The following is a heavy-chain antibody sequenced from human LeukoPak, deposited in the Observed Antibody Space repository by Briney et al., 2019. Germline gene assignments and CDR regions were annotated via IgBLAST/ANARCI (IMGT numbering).Heavy chain of an antibody. D-gene: IGHD3-3*01. CDR3: ASGQYYDLWSGYYVD. V-gene: IGHV4-34*01. CDR2: INHSGST. Sequence: PSETLSLNCAVYGGSFSGHYWSWIRQPPGKGLEWIGEINHSGSTNYNPSLESRVTISVDTSKNHFSLKLSSVTAADTAVYYCASGQYYDLWSGYYVDWGQGTLVTVSA. CDR1: GGSFSGHY. J-gene: IGHJ4*02.